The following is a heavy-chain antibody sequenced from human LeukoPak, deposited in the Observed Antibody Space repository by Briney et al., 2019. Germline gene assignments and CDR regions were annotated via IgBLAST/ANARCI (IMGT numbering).Heavy chain of an antibody. CDR3: ARVRPEFGEHVVRYFDY. D-gene: IGHD3-10*01. Sequence: PSETLSLTCAVSGRSISIINCWSWVRQPPGKGLWGIWEIYHSGSTNYNPSLKSPVTISVDKSKNQSSLTVSSVPAADTAVYYCARVRPEFGEHVVRYFDYWGQGTLVTVSS. J-gene: IGHJ4*02. V-gene: IGHV4-4*02. CDR1: GRSISIINC. CDR2: IYHSGST.